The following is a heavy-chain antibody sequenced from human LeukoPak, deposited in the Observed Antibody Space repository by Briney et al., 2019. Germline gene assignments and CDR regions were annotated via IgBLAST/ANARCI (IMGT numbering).Heavy chain of an antibody. D-gene: IGHD6-19*01. CDR2: IQSNTDGGIA. Sequence: GGSLRLSCTVSGFTFSNAWMTWVRQSPGKGLEPVGRIQSNTDGGIADYAAPVKGRFTISRDDSKNMLYLQMNSLRAEDTAVYYCAKDHRTAVSGTADYWGQGTLVTVSS. CDR1: GFTFSNAW. CDR3: AKDHRTAVSGTADY. V-gene: IGHV3-15*01. J-gene: IGHJ4*02.